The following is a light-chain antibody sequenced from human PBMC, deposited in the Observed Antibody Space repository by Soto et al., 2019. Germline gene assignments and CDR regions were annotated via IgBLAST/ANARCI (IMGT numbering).Light chain of an antibody. CDR2: AAS. CDR3: QQNYSDSWT. CDR1: QGNNAY. V-gene: IGKV1-39*01. J-gene: IGKJ1*01. Sequence: DIQITPFPSSLSAFVGDRRTITCRANQGNNAYLNLYPQKTRKAPKLLIYAASTLQSGVPSRFSGSGSETDFTLTISSLQPEDFASYYCQQNYSDSWTFGQGTKVDIK.